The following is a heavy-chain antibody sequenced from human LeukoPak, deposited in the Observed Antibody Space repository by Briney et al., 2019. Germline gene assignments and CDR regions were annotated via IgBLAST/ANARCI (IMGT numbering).Heavy chain of an antibody. J-gene: IGHJ4*02. V-gene: IGHV3-23*01. Sequence: PGGSLRLSCAGSGFTFSKSAMSWVRQAPGKGLEWVSGVTGSGAGTYHADSVKGRFTVSRDNSMNTLYLQMNSLRVEDTAVYYCAKDQRIQLWSFDYWGQGTLVTVSS. D-gene: IGHD5-18*01. CDR3: AKDQRIQLWSFDY. CDR2: VTGSGAGT. CDR1: GFTFSKSA.